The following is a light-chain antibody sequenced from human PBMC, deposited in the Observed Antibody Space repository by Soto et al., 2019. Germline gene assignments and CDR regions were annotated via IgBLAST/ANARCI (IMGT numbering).Light chain of an antibody. Sequence: DIQMTQSPSSLSASVGDRVTITCRASQDISNYLAWYQQKAGKVPKLLIYAASTLQSGVPSRFTGSASGTDFTLTIGSLQPEDVATYYCQKYDSAPLTFGGGTKVDIK. V-gene: IGKV1-27*01. CDR1: QDISNY. J-gene: IGKJ4*01. CDR2: AAS. CDR3: QKYDSAPLT.